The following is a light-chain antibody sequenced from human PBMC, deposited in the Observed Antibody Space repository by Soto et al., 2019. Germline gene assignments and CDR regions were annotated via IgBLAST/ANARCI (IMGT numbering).Light chain of an antibody. CDR2: DVS. J-gene: IGLJ1*01. Sequence: QSVLTQPASVSGSPGQSITISCTGTSSDVGGYNYVSWYQQHPGKAPKLMIYDVSNRPSGVSNRFSGSKCGNTASLTISGLQAEDEADYYCSSYTSSSTLLYVFGTGTKLTVL. CDR3: SSYTSSSTLLYV. CDR1: SSDVGGYNY. V-gene: IGLV2-14*01.